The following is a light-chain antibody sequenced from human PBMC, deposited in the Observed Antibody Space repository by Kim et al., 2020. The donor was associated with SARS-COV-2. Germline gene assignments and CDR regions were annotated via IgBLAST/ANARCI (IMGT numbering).Light chain of an antibody. Sequence: DIQMTQSPSSLSASVGDRVTFSCRASQSVKNYLNWYQQKPGKAPKVLIYDVSNLEDGVPPRFSGSGSETDFTLTVNNLQPEDFATYYCQQSHYAPWTFGQETKVDIK. CDR3: QQSHYAPWT. CDR1: QSVKNY. V-gene: IGKV1-39*01. CDR2: DVS. J-gene: IGKJ1*01.